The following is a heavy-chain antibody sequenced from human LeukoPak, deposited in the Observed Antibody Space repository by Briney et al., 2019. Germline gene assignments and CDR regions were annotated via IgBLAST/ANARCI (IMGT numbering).Heavy chain of an antibody. CDR3: AGGGQYYYYGMDV. CDR2: INHSGST. V-gene: IGHV4-34*01. CDR1: GGSFSGYY. J-gene: IGHJ6*02. Sequence: SETLSLTCAVYGGSFSGYYWSWIRQPPGKGLEWIGEINHSGSTNYNPSLKSRVTISVDTSKNQFSLKLSSVTAADTAVYYCAGGGQYYYYGMDVWGQGTTVTVSS.